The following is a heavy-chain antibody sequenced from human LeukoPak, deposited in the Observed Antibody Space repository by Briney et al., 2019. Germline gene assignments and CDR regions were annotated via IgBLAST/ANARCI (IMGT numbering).Heavy chain of an antibody. D-gene: IGHD3-22*01. V-gene: IGHV3-9*01. CDR2: MSWNRGSI. Sequence: GRSLRLSCAASGFTFDDYAMHWVRQAPGKGLDWVSGMSWNRGSIGYADSVKGRFTISRDNAKNSLYLQMNSLRAEDTALYYCAKESSGDDAFDIWGQGTMVTVSS. J-gene: IGHJ3*02. CDR3: AKESSGDDAFDI. CDR1: GFTFDDYA.